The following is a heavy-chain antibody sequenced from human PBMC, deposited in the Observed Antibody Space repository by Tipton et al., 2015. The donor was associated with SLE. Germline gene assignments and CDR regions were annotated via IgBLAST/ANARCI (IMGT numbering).Heavy chain of an antibody. CDR2: GHYSGAT. J-gene: IGHJ2*01. Sequence: TLSLTCSVSGGSMNNGRYSWGWIRRPPGKGLEWIGTGHYSGATYKHTSLKNRITITVDTSKNPFSLKLSAVTAADTGVDYCARRGGWGYFDLWGRGTLVTVSS. CDR1: GGSMNNGRYS. CDR3: ARRGGWGYFDL. V-gene: IGHV4-39*07. D-gene: IGHD6-19*01.